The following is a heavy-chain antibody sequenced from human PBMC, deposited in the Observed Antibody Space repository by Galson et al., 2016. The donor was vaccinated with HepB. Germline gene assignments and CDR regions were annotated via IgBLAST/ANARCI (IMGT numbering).Heavy chain of an antibody. D-gene: IGHD1-26*01. Sequence: SVKVSCKASGYTFTTYYMHWVRQAPGQGLEWMGIINPSGGTTSYAQKFQGRVTMTRDTSTSTVYMQLSSLGSEDTAIYYCARGKAPQVVGVPELVDCWGQGTLVTVSS. CDR2: INPSGGTT. J-gene: IGHJ4*02. V-gene: IGHV1-46*01. CDR3: ARGKAPQVVGVPELVDC. CDR1: GYTFTTYY.